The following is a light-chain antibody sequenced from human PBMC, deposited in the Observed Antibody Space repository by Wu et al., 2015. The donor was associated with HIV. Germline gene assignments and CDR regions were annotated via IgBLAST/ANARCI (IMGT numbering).Light chain of an antibody. Sequence: EIVLTQFPATLSLSPGERATLSCRASQSVASFLAWYQQKPGQAPRLLIYDASNRATGIPARFSGSGSGTDFTLTISSLEPEDFAVYYCQQRRYWPLYTFGQGTKAGD. CDR1: QSVASF. CDR3: QQRRYWPLYT. V-gene: IGKV3-11*01. CDR2: DAS. J-gene: IGKJ2*01.